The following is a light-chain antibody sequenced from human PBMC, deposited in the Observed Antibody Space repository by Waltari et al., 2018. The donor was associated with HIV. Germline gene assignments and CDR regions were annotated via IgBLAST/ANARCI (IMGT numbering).Light chain of an antibody. CDR1: SSHIGAGYD. V-gene: IGLV1-40*01. CDR3: QSYDSSLSGYV. Sequence: QSVLTQPPSVSGAPGQRVTISCTGSSSHIGAGYDVHWYQQLPGTAPKRLIYDNTNRPSGVPDRISGSKSGTSASLAITGLQAEDEADYYCQSYDSSLSGYVFGTGTKVTVL. J-gene: IGLJ1*01. CDR2: DNT.